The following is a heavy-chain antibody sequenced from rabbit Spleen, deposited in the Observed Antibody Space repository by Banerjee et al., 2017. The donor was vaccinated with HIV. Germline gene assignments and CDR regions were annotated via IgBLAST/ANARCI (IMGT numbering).Heavy chain of an antibody. CDR1: GFSFSSSYY. CDR3: ARSYRPNGRVGYFDL. J-gene: IGHJ4*01. V-gene: IGHV1S40*01. D-gene: IGHD3-1*01. Sequence: QSLEESGGDLVKPGASLTLTCTASGFSFSSSYYMCWVRQAPGKGLEWIACIYAGSTGITYYASWAKGRFSISKTSSTTVTLQMTSLTAADTATYFCARSYRPNGRVGYFDLWGQGTLVPVS. CDR2: IYAGSTGIT.